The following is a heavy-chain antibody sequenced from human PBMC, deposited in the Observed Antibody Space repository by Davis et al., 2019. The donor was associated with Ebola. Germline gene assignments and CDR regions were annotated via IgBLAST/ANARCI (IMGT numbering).Heavy chain of an antibody. Sequence: PGGSLRLSCAASGFTFSTYNMNWVRQAPGKGLEWVSSTSSGNRYIYYADSVKGRFTISRDNAKNSLYLQINSLGVDDTAVYYCAKEASGSYYNEGYYYYGMDVWGQGTTVTV. CDR2: TSSGNRYI. CDR3: AKEASGSYYNEGYYYYGMDV. J-gene: IGHJ6*02. CDR1: GFTFSTYN. V-gene: IGHV3-21*01. D-gene: IGHD3-10*01.